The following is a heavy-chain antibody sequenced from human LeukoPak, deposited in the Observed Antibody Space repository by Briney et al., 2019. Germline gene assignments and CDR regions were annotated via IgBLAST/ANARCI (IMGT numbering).Heavy chain of an antibody. CDR2: INPNSGGT. V-gene: IGHV1-2*06. CDR3: ARGDGYNFDY. Sequence: GASVKVSCKASGGTFSSYAISWVRQAPGQGLEWMGRINPNSGGTNYAQKFQGRVTMTRDTSISTAYMELSRLRSDDTAVYYCARGDGYNFDYWGQGTLVTVSS. J-gene: IGHJ4*02. D-gene: IGHD5-24*01. CDR1: GGTFSSYA.